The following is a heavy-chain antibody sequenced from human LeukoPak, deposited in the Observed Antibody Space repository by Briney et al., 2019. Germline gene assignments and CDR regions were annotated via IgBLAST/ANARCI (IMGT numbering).Heavy chain of an antibody. V-gene: IGHV4-30-4*01. J-gene: IGHJ3*02. Sequence: SETLSLTCTVSGGSISSGDYYWSWIRQPPGKGLEWTGYIYYSGSTYYNPSLKSRVTISVDTSKNQFSLKLSSVTAADTAVYYCARGDSGEDAFDIWGQGTMVTVSS. CDR2: IYYSGST. D-gene: IGHD2-15*01. CDR1: GGSISSGDYY. CDR3: ARGDSGEDAFDI.